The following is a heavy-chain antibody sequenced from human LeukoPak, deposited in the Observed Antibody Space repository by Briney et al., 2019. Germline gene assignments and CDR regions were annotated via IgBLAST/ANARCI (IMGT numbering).Heavy chain of an antibody. D-gene: IGHD6-13*01. Sequence: GGSLRLSCAASGFTFNKFAMSWVRQAPGKGLEWVSGIIENGGETYYADSVRGRFTISRDNSKNTLYLQMNSLRAEDTAVYYCAKDYEYNSNTWYFPGGRGTLVSVSS. CDR3: AKDYEYNSNTWYFP. CDR1: GFTFNKFA. J-gene: IGHJ5*02. V-gene: IGHV3-23*01. CDR2: IIENGGET.